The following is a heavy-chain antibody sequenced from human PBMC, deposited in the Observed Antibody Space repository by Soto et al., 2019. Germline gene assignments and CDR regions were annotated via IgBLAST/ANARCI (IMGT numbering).Heavy chain of an antibody. J-gene: IGHJ4*02. V-gene: IGHV3-30*18. CDR2: VTDDGTKT. Sequence: GGSLRLSCAASGFSFRTYGMHWVRQAPGQGLQWVAAVTDDGTKTYYGDSVKGRFTISRDNSKNTVFLHMNSLRIEDTAVYYCAKVGDVYNSFFDYWGQGALVTVS. CDR3: AKVGDVYNSFFDY. D-gene: IGHD1-26*01. CDR1: GFSFRTYG.